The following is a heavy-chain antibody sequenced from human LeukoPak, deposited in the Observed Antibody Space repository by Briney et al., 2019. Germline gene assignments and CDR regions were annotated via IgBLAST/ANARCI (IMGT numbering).Heavy chain of an antibody. Sequence: ASVKVSCKASGYTFTGHYMHWVRQAPGQGLEWMGWINPNSGGTNYAQKFQGRVTMTRDTSISTAYMELSRLRSDDTAVYYCARAVVPAAKFDPWGQGTLVTVSS. V-gene: IGHV1-2*02. CDR1: GYTFTGHY. CDR3: ARAVVPAAKFDP. CDR2: INPNSGGT. D-gene: IGHD2-2*01. J-gene: IGHJ5*02.